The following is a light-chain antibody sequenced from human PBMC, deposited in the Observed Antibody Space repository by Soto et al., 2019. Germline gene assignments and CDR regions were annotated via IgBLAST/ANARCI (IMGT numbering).Light chain of an antibody. Sequence: DIQMTQSPSSLSASVGDRVTITCQASPDISNYLNWYQQKPGQAPKLLIFDVSNLEIGVPSRFSGSGSGTDFNFTISSLQPEDFATYYCQQYENLPITFGGGNKVEIK. CDR2: DVS. CDR1: PDISNY. J-gene: IGKJ4*01. CDR3: QQYENLPIT. V-gene: IGKV1-33*01.